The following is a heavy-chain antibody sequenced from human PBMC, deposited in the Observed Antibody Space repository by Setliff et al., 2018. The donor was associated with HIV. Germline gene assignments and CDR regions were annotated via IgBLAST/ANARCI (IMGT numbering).Heavy chain of an antibody. D-gene: IGHD3-22*01. CDR1: GYTFTNSD. J-gene: IGHJ5*02. CDR2: MNPKSGNT. Sequence: ASVKVSCKASGYTFTNSDINWVRQATGQGLEWMGWMNPKSGNTGYAQRFQGRVTMTRDTSGSTAYMELSSLRSEDTAVYYCAKCSEMLGTPATSSGYYCGWFDPWGQGTLVTVSS. CDR3: AKCSEMLGTPATSSGYYCGWFDP. V-gene: IGHV1-8*02.